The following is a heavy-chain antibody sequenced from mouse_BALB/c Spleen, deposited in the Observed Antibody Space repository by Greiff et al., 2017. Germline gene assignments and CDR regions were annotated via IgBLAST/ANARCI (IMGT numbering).Heavy chain of an antibody. J-gene: IGHJ3*01. CDR3: ADYDYDETWFAY. D-gene: IGHD2-4*01. V-gene: IGHV1-66*01. CDR1: GYSFTSYY. Sequence: QVHVKQSGPELVKPGASVKISCKASGYSFTSYYIHWVKQRPGQGLEWIGWIFPGSGNTKYNEKFKGKATLTADTSSSTAYMQLSSLTSEDSAVYFCADYDYDETWFAYWGQGTLVTVSA. CDR2: IFPGSGNT.